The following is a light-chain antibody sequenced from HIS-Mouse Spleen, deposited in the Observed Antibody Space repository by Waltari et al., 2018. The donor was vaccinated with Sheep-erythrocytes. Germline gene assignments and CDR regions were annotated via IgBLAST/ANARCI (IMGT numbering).Light chain of an antibody. CDR3: YSTDSSGNHRV. V-gene: IGLV3-10*01. CDR2: EDS. J-gene: IGLJ1*01. Sequence: SSELTQPPSVSVSPGQTARITCSGDALPKQYAYWYQQKSGQAPVLVIYEDSKRPSGIPERFSGSSSGTMATLTISGAQVEDEADYYCYSTDSSGNHRVFGTGTKVTVL. CDR1: ALPKQY.